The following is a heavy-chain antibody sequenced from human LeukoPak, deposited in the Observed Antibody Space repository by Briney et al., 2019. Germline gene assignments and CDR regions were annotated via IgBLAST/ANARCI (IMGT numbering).Heavy chain of an antibody. CDR2: IWYDGSNK. Sequence: GGSLRLSCAASGFTFSSYGMHWVRQAPGKGLEWVAVIWYDGSNKYYADSVKGRFTISRDNSKNTLYLQMNSLRAEDTAVYYCAKEHYDFWSGYSPFDYWGQGTLVTVSS. J-gene: IGHJ4*02. D-gene: IGHD3-3*01. CDR1: GFTFSSYG. CDR3: AKEHYDFWSGYSPFDY. V-gene: IGHV3-30*02.